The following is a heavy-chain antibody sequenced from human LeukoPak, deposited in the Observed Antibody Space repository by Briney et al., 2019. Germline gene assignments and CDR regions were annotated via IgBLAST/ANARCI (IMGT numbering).Heavy chain of an antibody. J-gene: IGHJ3*01. CDR3: ARNRYGADVFDL. Sequence: GGSLRLSCAASGFTFSSYAMSWVRQAPGKGLEWVSAISDDGTSTYYADSVKGRSAISRDNSKNTLYLQMNGLRAEDTAVYYCARNRYGADVFDLWGQGTMVTVSS. V-gene: IGHV3-23*01. CDR1: GFTFSSYA. CDR2: ISDDGTST. D-gene: IGHD4-17*01.